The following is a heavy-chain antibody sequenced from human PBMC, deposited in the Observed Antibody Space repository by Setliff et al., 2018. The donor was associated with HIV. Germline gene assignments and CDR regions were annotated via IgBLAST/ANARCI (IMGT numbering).Heavy chain of an antibody. CDR1: GGSISSNSYY. J-gene: IGHJ5*02. CDR2: IYHSGRT. V-gene: IGHV4-39*07. D-gene: IGHD3-22*01. CDR3: ARQIWNESPGYGFDP. Sequence: SETLSLTCTVSGGSISSNSYYWGWIRQPPGKGLEWIGSIYHSGRTYYNPSLKSRVTISVDTSKNQFSLKMNSVTAADTAVYYCARQIWNESPGYGFDPWGQGTLVTVSS.